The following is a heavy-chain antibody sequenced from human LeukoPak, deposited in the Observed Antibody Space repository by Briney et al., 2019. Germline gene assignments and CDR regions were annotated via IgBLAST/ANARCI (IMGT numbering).Heavy chain of an antibody. CDR3: ARDRLDRFDY. V-gene: IGHV3-30-3*01. CDR2: ISYDGSNK. Sequence: PGGSLRLSCAASGFTFSTYWMSWVRQAPGKGLEWVAVISYDGSNKYYADSVKGRFTISRDNSKNTLYLQMNSLRAEDTAVYYCARDRLDRFDYWGQGTLVTVSS. J-gene: IGHJ4*02. CDR1: GFTFSTYW. D-gene: IGHD2-2*03.